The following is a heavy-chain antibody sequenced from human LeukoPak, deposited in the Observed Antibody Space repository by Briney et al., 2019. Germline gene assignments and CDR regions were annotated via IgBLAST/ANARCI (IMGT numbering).Heavy chain of an antibody. J-gene: IGHJ4*02. CDR1: GFSFSNAW. CDR3: ARDAAGPEY. CDR2: ISASGRDT. Sequence: GGSLRLSCAASGFSFSNAWMTWVRQAPGKGLEWVSGISASGRDTWFPDSVKGRFTISRDNSKNTLFLQMNSLRVEDTAIYYCARDAAGPEYWGQGTLVTVSS. V-gene: IGHV3-23*01. D-gene: IGHD6-13*01.